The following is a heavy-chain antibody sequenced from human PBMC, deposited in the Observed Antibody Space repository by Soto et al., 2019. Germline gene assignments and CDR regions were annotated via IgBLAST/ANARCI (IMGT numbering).Heavy chain of an antibody. CDR3: ARHNYDSSGYYHYYYGMDV. D-gene: IGHD3-22*01. CDR2: IYASGGT. Sequence: SETLALTCAVSGYSISIKNWWGSIRQPPGEGLEWIGFIYASGGTYYNPSLKSRVTMSLDTSKNQFSLKLTSVTAVDTAVYYCARHNYDSSGYYHYYYGMDVWGQGTTVTVSS. J-gene: IGHJ6*02. V-gene: IGHV4-28*01. CDR1: GYSISIKNW.